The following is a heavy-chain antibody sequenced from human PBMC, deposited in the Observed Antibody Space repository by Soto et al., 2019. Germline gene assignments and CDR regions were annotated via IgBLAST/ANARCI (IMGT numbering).Heavy chain of an antibody. V-gene: IGHV4-30-2*01. CDR1: GGSISSGGYS. D-gene: IGHD6-13*01. CDR3: ARGDSSPKGNWFDP. Sequence: QLQLQESGSGLVKPSQTLSLTCAVSGGSISSGGYSWSWIRQPPGKGLEWIGYIYHSGSTYYNPSLKSRVTIAVDRSKNQFSLKLSSVTAADTAVYYCARGDSSPKGNWFDPWGQGTLVTVSS. CDR2: IYHSGST. J-gene: IGHJ5*02.